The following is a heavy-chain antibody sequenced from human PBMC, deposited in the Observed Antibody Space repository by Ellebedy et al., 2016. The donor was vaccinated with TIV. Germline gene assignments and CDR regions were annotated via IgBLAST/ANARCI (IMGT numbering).Heavy chain of an antibody. J-gene: IGHJ4*02. CDR3: AHPSSRYCSGGSCYSGNYDH. Sequence: GGSLRLXXAASGFTYNTYGMHWVRQAPGKGLEWISVISGSGGGAYYADSVKGRFTISRDNSRNTLYLQMDSLRAEDTGVYYCAHPSSRYCSGGSCYSGNYDHWGQGTLVTVSS. CDR1: GFTYNTYG. V-gene: IGHV3-23*01. CDR2: ISGSGGGA. D-gene: IGHD2-15*01.